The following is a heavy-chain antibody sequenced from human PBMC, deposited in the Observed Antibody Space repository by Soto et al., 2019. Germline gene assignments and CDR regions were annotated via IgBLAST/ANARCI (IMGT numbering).Heavy chain of an antibody. CDR3: ASTKYDSSAYYYWYLGL. CDR2: IIPIFGTA. D-gene: IGHD3-22*01. CDR1: EDTFRNYA. Sequence: QVELVQSGAEVKKPGSSVKVSCQASEDTFRNYAISWVRQAPGQVLEWMGGIIPIFGTANYAQKFQGRVTLTAHTSANSVYLELSSLRSEETAVYYCASTKYDSSAYYYWYLGLWGRGTLVTVSS. V-gene: IGHV1-69*06. J-gene: IGHJ2*01.